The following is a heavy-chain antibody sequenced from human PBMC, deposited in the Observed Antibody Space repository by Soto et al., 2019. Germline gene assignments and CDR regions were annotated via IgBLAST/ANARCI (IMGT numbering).Heavy chain of an antibody. J-gene: IGHJ4*02. D-gene: IGHD2-15*01. CDR1: GGSISSGDYY. CDR2: IYYSGST. Sequence: SETLSLTCTVSGGSISSGDYYWSWIRQPPGKGLELIGYIYYSGSTYYNPSLKSRVTISVDTSKNQFSLKLSSVTAADTAVYYCARAFSVVTILDYWGQGTLVTVSS. CDR3: ARAFSVVTILDY. V-gene: IGHV4-30-4*01.